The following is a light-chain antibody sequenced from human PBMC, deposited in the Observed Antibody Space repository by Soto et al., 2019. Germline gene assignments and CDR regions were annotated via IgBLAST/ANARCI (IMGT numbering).Light chain of an antibody. CDR3: KHANGISLP. Sequence: DILMTLSPASLYTSALDIAAISFRPSQSVSNYLAWYQHKPGQAPRLLIYGASTRATGIPSRFSGSGSGTDFTLTITGLKPVDLEIIYSKHANGISLPLGGGTKWRS. CDR1: QSVSNY. V-gene: IGKV3-15*01. J-gene: IGKJ4*01. CDR2: GAS.